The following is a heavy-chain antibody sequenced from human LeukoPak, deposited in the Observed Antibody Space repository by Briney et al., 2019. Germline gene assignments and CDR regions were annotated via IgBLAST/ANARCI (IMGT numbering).Heavy chain of an antibody. J-gene: IGHJ4*02. V-gene: IGHV3-23*01. CDR1: GFTFSSYA. CDR2: ISGSGGST. Sequence: GGSLRLSCAASGFTFSSYAMSWVRQAPGKGLEWISTISGSGGSTYYVDSVKGRFTISRDNSKNTLYLQMNSLRAEDTAVYYCARDRGNYYDSSGFPAYWGQGTLVTVSS. CDR3: ARDRGNYYDSSGFPAY. D-gene: IGHD3-22*01.